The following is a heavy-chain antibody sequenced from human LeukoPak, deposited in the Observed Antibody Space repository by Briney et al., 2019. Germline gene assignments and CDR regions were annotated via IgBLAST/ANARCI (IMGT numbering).Heavy chain of an antibody. Sequence: ASVRVSCKASGHTFTGYYMHWVRQAPGQGLEWMGWINPNSGGTNYAQKFQGRVTMTRDTSISTAYMELSRLRSDDTAVYYCASIPDFSGWSVDYWGQGTLVTVSS. J-gene: IGHJ4*02. CDR2: INPNSGGT. CDR3: ASIPDFSGWSVDY. D-gene: IGHD6-19*01. V-gene: IGHV1-2*02. CDR1: GHTFTGYY.